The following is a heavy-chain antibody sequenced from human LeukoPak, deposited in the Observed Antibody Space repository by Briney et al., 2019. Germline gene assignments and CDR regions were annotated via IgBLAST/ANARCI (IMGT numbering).Heavy chain of an antibody. CDR2: IIPIFGTA. Sequence: ASVKVSCKASGGTFSSYAISWVRQAPGQGLEWMGGIIPIFGTANYAQKFQGRVTITADESTSTAYMELSSLRSEDTAVYYCARLSYYHSRGYYQRYFDLWGRGTLVTVSS. CDR3: ARLSYYHSRGYYQRYFDL. V-gene: IGHV1-69*01. J-gene: IGHJ2*01. CDR1: GGTFSSYA. D-gene: IGHD3-22*01.